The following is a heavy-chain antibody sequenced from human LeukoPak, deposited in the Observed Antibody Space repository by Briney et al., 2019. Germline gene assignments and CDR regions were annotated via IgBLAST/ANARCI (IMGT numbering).Heavy chain of an antibody. CDR2: ISYDGSNK. D-gene: IGHD6-13*01. CDR3: ARGSSWYPY. J-gene: IGHJ4*02. Sequence: GGSLRLSCAASGFTFSSYAMHWVRQAPGKGLEWVAVISYDGSNKYYADSVKGRFTISRDNSKNTLYLQMNSLRAEDTAVYYCARGSSWYPYWGQGTLVTVSS. CDR1: GFTFSSYA. V-gene: IGHV3-30-3*01.